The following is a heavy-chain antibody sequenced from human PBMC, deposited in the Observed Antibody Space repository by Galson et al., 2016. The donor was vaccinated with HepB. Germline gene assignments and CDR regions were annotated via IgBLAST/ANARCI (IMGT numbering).Heavy chain of an antibody. D-gene: IGHD3-10*01. Sequence: LRLSCAASGFTFSSYWMSWVRQAPGKGLEWVANIKQDAIEKNYVGSVRGRFSISRDNAKNSLYLQMNSLRAEDTAVYYCAKDNYYGTGSYYPYKYYGMDVWGQGTTVTVSS. V-gene: IGHV3-7*01. CDR3: AKDNYYGTGSYYPYKYYGMDV. CDR2: IKQDAIEK. J-gene: IGHJ6*02. CDR1: GFTFSSYW.